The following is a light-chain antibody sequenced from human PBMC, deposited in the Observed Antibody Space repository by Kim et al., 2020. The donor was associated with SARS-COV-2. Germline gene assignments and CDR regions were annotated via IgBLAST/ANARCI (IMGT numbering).Light chain of an antibody. J-gene: IGKJ4*01. CDR3: QQYHNWPLT. CDR1: QDISSS. V-gene: IGKV3-15*01. Sequence: SVSPGERATLSCRATQDISSSLAWYQQKPGQPPRLLIYGASTRATGVPARFSGSESGTEFTLTISSLQSEDFAVYYCQQYHNWPLTFGGGTKLEI. CDR2: GAS.